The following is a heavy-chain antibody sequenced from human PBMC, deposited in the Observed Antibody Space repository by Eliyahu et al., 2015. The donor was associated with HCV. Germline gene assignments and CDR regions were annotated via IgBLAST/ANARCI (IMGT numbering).Heavy chain of an antibody. V-gene: IGHV3-21*03. CDR2: IXSTSSYI. J-gene: IGHJ4*02. CDR3: ARDRGYSSSSSLDY. CDR1: GFSFSGYS. D-gene: IGHD6-6*01. Sequence: VQLVESGGGLVKPGGSLRLSCXASGFSFSGYSMNWVRQAPGKGLEWVSYIXSTSSYIFYAESVKDRFTVSRDNAKNSLYLQMNSLRAEDTAVYYCARDRGYSSSSSLDYWGQGTLVTVSS.